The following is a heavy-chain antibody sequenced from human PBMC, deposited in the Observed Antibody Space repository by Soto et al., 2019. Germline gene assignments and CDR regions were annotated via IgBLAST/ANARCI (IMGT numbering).Heavy chain of an antibody. Sequence: ASGTLSLTCTVSGGSISSGGYYWSWIRQHPGKGLEWIGYIYYSGSTYYNPSLKSRVTISVDTSKNQFSLKLSSVTAADTAVYYCAASYYDFWSGYSYFDYWGQGTLVTVSS. J-gene: IGHJ4*02. CDR2: IYYSGST. CDR3: AASYYDFWSGYSYFDY. V-gene: IGHV4-31*03. D-gene: IGHD3-3*01. CDR1: GGSISSGGYY.